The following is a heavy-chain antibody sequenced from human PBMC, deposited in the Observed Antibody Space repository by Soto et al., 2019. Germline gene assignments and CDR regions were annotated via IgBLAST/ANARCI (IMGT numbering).Heavy chain of an antibody. CDR1: GGSISSSSYY. Sequence: QLQLQESGPGLVKPSETLSLTCTVSGGSISSSSYYWGWIRQPPGKGLEWIGSIYYSGSTYYNPSLKSRVTISVDTSKNQFSLKQSSVTAADTAVYYCARHPETYYYMDVWGKGTTVTVSS. J-gene: IGHJ6*03. V-gene: IGHV4-39*01. CDR3: ARHPETYYYMDV. CDR2: IYYSGST.